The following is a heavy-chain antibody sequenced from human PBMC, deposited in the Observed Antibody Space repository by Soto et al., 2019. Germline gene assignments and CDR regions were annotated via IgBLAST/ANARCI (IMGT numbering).Heavy chain of an antibody. D-gene: IGHD3-16*01. V-gene: IGHV3-23*01. Sequence: EVQLLESGGGLVQPGGSLRLSCAASGFTFSSYAMSWVRQAPGKGLEWVSAITGSGGSTYYADSVKGRFTISRDNSKNTLYLTMNNLRAEDTAVNYCANPIGGYDAFDLWGQGTMVPASS. CDR3: ANPIGGYDAFDL. CDR1: GFTFSSYA. J-gene: IGHJ3*01. CDR2: ITGSGGST.